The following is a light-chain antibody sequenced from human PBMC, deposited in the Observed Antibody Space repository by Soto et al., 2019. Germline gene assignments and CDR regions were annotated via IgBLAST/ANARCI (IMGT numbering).Light chain of an antibody. Sequence: QSVLTQPPSVSAAPGQEVTISCSGSSSNIGNNYVAWYQQLPGTAPQLLIYDNYERPSGIPDRFSGSKSGTSATLGIVGLQTGDEADYYCGTWDSSLSAVVFGGGTKLTVL. CDR1: SSNIGNNY. J-gene: IGLJ2*01. V-gene: IGLV1-51*01. CDR2: DNY. CDR3: GTWDSSLSAVV.